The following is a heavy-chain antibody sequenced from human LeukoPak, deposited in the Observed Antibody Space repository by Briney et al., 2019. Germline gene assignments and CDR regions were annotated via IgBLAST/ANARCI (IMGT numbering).Heavy chain of an antibody. V-gene: IGHV3-21*01. CDR2: ISSSSSYI. J-gene: IGHJ4*02. CDR3: ARLTVVAPSDY. D-gene: IGHD2-15*01. Sequence: PGGSLRLSCAASGFTFSSYSMNWVRQAPGKGLEWVSSISSSSSYIYYADSVKGRFTISRDNAKNSLYLQTNSLRAEDTAVYYCARLTVVAPSDYWGQGTLVTVSS. CDR1: GFTFSSYS.